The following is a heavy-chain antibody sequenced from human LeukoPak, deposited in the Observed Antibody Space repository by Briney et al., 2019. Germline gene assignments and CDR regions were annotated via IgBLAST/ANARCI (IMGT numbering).Heavy chain of an antibody. D-gene: IGHD4-17*01. Sequence: GGSLRLSCAASASTFSRSYMGWVRQAPGKGLEWVGVISDDGRSKDYADSVKGRFTISRDNSKDTLYLQMNSLRDEDTAVYYCAKRPSDYGDYVSYFDYWGQGTLVTVSS. J-gene: IGHJ4*02. CDR3: AKRPSDYGDYVSYFDY. CDR1: ASTFSRSY. CDR2: ISDDGRSK. V-gene: IGHV3-30*18.